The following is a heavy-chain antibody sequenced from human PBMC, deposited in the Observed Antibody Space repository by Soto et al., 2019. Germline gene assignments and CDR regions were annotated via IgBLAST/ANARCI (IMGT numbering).Heavy chain of an antibody. CDR3: VRGPPGWWLAY. D-gene: IGHD2-21*01. V-gene: IGHV4-59*01. CDR2: IYERGES. J-gene: IGHJ4*02. Sequence: QVQLQESGPGLVKPSETLSLTCSVSGDSISRYYWGWIRKPPGKGLEWIGYIYERGESNYNPSLKSRLTMSVDTSTNLFSLKLTSVTAADTAVYYCVRGPPGWWLAYWGQGTLVTVSS. CDR1: GDSISRYY.